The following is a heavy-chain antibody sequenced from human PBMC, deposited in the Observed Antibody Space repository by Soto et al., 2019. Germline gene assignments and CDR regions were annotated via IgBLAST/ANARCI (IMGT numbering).Heavy chain of an antibody. J-gene: IGHJ4*02. Sequence: EVQLVESGGGLVQPGGSLRLSCAASGFTFSSYWMHWVRQAPGKGLVWVSRINSDGSSTSYADSVKGRFTISRDNAKNTLYLQMNSLRAEDTAVYYCARASQYYDFWSGYPTGLDYWGQGTLVTVSS. CDR2: INSDGSST. V-gene: IGHV3-74*01. D-gene: IGHD3-3*01. CDR1: GFTFSSYW. CDR3: ARASQYYDFWSGYPTGLDY.